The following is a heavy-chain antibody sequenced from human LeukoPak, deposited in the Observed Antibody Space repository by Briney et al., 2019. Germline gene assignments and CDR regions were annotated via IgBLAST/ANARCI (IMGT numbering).Heavy chain of an antibody. V-gene: IGHV4-30-2*01. CDR2: IYHSGST. D-gene: IGHD2-2*02. J-gene: IGHJ5*02. Sequence: SETLSLTCAVSGGSISSGGYSWSWIRQPPGKGLEWIGYIYHSGSTYYNPSLKSRVTISVDRSKNQFSLKLSSVTAADTAVYYCARETLYCSSTSCYSAWFDPWGQETLVTVSS. CDR3: ARETLYCSSTSCYSAWFDP. CDR1: GGSISSGGYS.